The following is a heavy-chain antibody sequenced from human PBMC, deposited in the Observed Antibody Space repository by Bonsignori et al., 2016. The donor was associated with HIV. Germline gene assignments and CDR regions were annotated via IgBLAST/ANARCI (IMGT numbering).Heavy chain of an antibody. D-gene: IGHD6-25*01. V-gene: IGHV3-23*01. Sequence: VRQAPGKGLEWVSAISGSGGSTYYADSVKGRFTISRDNSKNTLYLQMNSLRAEDTAVYYCAKLPSGYSSAYDAFDIWGQGTMVIVSS. CDR2: ISGSGGST. CDR3: AKLPSGYSSAYDAFDI. J-gene: IGHJ3*02.